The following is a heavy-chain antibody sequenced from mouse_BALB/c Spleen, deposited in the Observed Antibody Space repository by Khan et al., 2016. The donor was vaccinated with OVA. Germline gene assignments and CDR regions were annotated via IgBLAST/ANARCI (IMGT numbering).Heavy chain of an antibody. CDR2: ISPGSGDT. J-gene: IGHJ3*01. Sequence: QVQLQQSGAELARPGASVKLSCKASGYTFTDYYINWVKQRPGQGLEWIGEISPGSGDTYYTYKFKGRATLTADKSSNTAYMQLSSLTSEASAVYCCARRNYFGYTFAYWGQGTLVTVSA. V-gene: IGHV1-77*01. CDR3: ARRNYFGYTFAY. CDR1: GYTFTDYY. D-gene: IGHD1-2*01.